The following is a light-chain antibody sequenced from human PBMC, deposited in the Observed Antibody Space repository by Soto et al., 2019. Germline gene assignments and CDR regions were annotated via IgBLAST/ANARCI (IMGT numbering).Light chain of an antibody. V-gene: IGKV3-11*01. Sequence: EIVLTQSPATLSLSPGERATLSCRASQSVSSYLAWYQQKPGQAPRLLIYDASNRATVIPARFSGSGSGTDFPLSISSLEPEDFAVYYCKQRSNWPPLFTFGPGTKVDIK. CDR3: KQRSNWPPLFT. CDR2: DAS. CDR1: QSVSSY. J-gene: IGKJ3*01.